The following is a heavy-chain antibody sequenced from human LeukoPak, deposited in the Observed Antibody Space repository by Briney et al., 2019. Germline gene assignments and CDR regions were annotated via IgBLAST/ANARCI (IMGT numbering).Heavy chain of an antibody. J-gene: IGHJ4*02. D-gene: IGHD3-22*01. CDR1: GGTFSSYA. V-gene: IGHV1-69*05. CDR2: IIPIFGTA. Sequence: SVKVSCKASGGTFSSYAISWVRQAPGQGLEWMGGIIPIFGTANYAQKFQGRVTMTRNTSISTAYMELSSLRSEDTAVYYCARVYDSSGYYDLYYFDYWGQGTLVTVSS. CDR3: ARVYDSSGYYDLYYFDY.